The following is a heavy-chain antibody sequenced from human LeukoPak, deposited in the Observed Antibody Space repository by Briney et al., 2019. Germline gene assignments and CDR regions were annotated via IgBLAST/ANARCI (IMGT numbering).Heavy chain of an antibody. J-gene: IGHJ4*02. CDR3: ARRLPQSGYPFDY. CDR1: GGTFSSYA. Sequence: ASVKVSCKASGGTFSSYAISWVRQAPGQGLEWMGIINPSGGSTSYAQKFQGRVTMTRDTSTSIVYMELSSLRSEDTAVYYCARRLPQSGYPFDYWGQGTLVTVSS. CDR2: INPSGGST. V-gene: IGHV1-46*01. D-gene: IGHD3-22*01.